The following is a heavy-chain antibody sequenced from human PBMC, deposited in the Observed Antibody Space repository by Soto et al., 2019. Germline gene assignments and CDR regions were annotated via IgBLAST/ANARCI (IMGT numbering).Heavy chain of an antibody. V-gene: IGHV4-31*03. CDR1: GGSISRGGYY. J-gene: IGHJ4*02. Sequence: PSEALSLTCTVSGGSISRGGYYWSWIRQHPGKGLEWIGYIYYSGSTYYNPSLKSRVTISVDTSKNQFSLKLSSVTAADTAVYYCARAYDILTGYPYYFDYWGQGTLVTVSS. D-gene: IGHD3-9*01. CDR2: IYYSGST. CDR3: ARAYDILTGYPYYFDY.